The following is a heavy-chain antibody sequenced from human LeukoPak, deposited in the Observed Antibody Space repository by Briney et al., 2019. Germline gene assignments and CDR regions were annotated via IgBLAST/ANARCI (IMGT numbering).Heavy chain of an antibody. CDR3: ARYSGGYYSFHN. V-gene: IGHV3-7*03. CDR2: ANEDGSAK. D-gene: IGHD1-26*01. J-gene: IGHJ4*02. Sequence: GGSLRLSCAASGFTLSGYWMSWVRQAPGKGLEWVANANEDGSAKHYVDSVKGRFTVSRDNAKNSLYLQMDSLRAEDTAVYYCARYSGGYYSFHNWGQGTLVTVSS. CDR1: GFTLSGYW.